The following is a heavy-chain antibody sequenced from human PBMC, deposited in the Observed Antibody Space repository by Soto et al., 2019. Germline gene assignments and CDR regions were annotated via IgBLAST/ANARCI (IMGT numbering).Heavy chain of an antibody. Sequence: SETLSLTCTVSGGSISSSSYYWGWIRQPPGKGLEWIGSIYYSGSTYYNPSLKSRVTISVDTSKNQFSLKLSSVTAADTAVYYGARQGRRSSATGDAFDIWGQGTMVTVSS. CDR1: GGSISSSSYY. V-gene: IGHV4-39*01. CDR2: IYYSGST. D-gene: IGHD6-19*01. J-gene: IGHJ3*02. CDR3: ARQGRRSSATGDAFDI.